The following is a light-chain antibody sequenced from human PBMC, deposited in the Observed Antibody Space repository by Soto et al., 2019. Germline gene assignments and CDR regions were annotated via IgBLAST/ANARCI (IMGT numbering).Light chain of an antibody. V-gene: IGKV2-30*02. J-gene: IGKJ2*01. CDR1: QSLVHSDGNTY. Sequence: DVVMTQSPLSLPVTLGQPASISCRSSQSLVHSDGNTYLHWFQQRPGQSPRRLIYSVSNRDSGVPDRFSGSASGTDFTLKISRVEAEDVAIYYCVQATHWPYTFGQGTKLETK. CDR3: VQATHWPYT. CDR2: SVS.